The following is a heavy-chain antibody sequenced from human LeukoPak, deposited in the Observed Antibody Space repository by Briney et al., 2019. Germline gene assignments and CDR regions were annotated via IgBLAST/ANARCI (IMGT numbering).Heavy chain of an antibody. D-gene: IGHD3-3*01. CDR2: INPNSGGT. CDR3: ARETTIFGVVAWFDP. Sequence: SVKVSCKASGYTFTGYYMHWVRQAPGQGLEWMGWINPNSGGTNYAQKFQGRVTMTRDTSISTAYMELSRLRSDDTAMYYCARETTIFGVVAWFDPWGQGTLVTVSS. J-gene: IGHJ5*02. V-gene: IGHV1-2*02. CDR1: GYTFTGYY.